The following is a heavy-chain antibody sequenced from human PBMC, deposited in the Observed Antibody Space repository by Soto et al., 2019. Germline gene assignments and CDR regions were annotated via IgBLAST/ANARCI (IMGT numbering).Heavy chain of an antibody. D-gene: IGHD3-22*01. CDR1: GFTVSSNY. J-gene: IGHJ4*02. CDR3: ARTYYYDSSGYQAYDY. CDR2: IYSGGST. V-gene: IGHV3-53*02. Sequence: EVQLVETGGGLIQPGGSLRLSCAASGFTVSSNYMSWVRQAPGKGLEWVSVIYSGGSTYYADSVKGRFTISRDNSKNTLYLKMNSLRAEDTAVYYCARTYYYDSSGYQAYDYWGQGTLVTVSS.